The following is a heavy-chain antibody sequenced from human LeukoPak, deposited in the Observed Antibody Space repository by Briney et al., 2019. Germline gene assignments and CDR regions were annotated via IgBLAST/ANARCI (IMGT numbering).Heavy chain of an antibody. CDR3: ARMGATTDWFDP. CDR1: GGSISSYY. Sequence: PSETLSLTCTVSGGSISSYYWSWIRQPPGKGLEWIGYIYTSGSTNYNPSLKSRVTISVDTSKNQFSQKLSSVTAADTAVYYCARMGATTDWFDPWGQGTLVTVSS. CDR2: IYTSGST. J-gene: IGHJ5*02. D-gene: IGHD1-26*01. V-gene: IGHV4-4*09.